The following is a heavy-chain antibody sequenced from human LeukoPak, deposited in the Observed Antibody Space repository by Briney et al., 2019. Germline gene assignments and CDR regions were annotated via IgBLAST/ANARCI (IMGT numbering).Heavy chain of an antibody. CDR1: GYTFTSYG. D-gene: IGHD3-10*01. CDR3: ARGWLVYGSGSSFDY. CDR2: ISAYNGNT. V-gene: IGHV1-18*01. J-gene: IGHJ4*02. Sequence: ASVKVSCKASGYTFTSYGISWVRQAPGQGLEWMGWISAYNGNTNYAQKLQGRVTMTTDTSTSTAYMELRSLRSDDTAVYYCARGWLVYGSGSSFDYWGQGTLVTVSS.